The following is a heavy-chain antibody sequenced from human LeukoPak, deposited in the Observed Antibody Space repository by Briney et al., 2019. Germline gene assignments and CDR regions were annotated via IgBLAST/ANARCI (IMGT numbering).Heavy chain of an antibody. CDR1: GGSISSSSYY. V-gene: IGHV4-39*07. CDR3: ARSPLDLDPPPGLAFDI. Sequence: PSETLSLTCTVSGGSISSSSYYWGWIRQPPGKGLEWIGSIYYSGSTYYNPSLKSRVTISVDTSKNQFSLKLSSVTAADTAVYYCARSPLDLDPPPGLAFDIWGQGTMVTVSS. J-gene: IGHJ3*02. CDR2: IYYSGST. D-gene: IGHD3/OR15-3a*01.